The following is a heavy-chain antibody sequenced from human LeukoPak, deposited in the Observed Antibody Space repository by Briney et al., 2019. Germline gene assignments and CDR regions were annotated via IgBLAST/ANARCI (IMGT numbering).Heavy chain of an antibody. Sequence: SETLSLTCTVSGGPISSYYWSWIRQPPGKGLEWIGYIYTSGSTNYNPSLKSRVTISVDTSKNQFSLKLSSVTAADTAVYYCARHGYCSSTSCYTAGFDPWGQGTLVTVSS. CDR3: ARHGYCSSTSCYTAGFDP. V-gene: IGHV4-4*09. J-gene: IGHJ5*02. CDR2: IYTSGST. CDR1: GGPISSYY. D-gene: IGHD2-2*02.